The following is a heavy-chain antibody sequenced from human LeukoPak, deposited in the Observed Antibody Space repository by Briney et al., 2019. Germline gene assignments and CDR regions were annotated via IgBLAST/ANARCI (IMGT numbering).Heavy chain of an antibody. CDR2: ISSSSTYI. D-gene: IGHD6-19*01. CDR1: GFTFSSYT. CDR3: ARDRDSSGWFDY. Sequence: PGGSLRLXCAASGFTFSSYTMNWVRQAPGKGLEWVSSISSSSTYIYYADSVKGRFTISRDNAKNSLYLQMNSLRAEDTALYYCARDRDSSGWFDYWGQGTLVTVSS. J-gene: IGHJ4*02. V-gene: IGHV3-21*01.